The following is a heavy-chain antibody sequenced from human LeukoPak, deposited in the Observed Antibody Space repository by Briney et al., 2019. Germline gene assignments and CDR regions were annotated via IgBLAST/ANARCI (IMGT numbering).Heavy chain of an antibody. J-gene: IGHJ4*02. CDR1: GFTFSSYS. D-gene: IGHD3-9*01. V-gene: IGHV3-21*01. CDR2: ISSSSYI. CDR3: AKGYYFDILSGYSSLDS. Sequence: KSGGSLRLSCAASGFTFSSYSMNWVRQAPGKGLEWVSSISSSSYIYYADSVKGRFTISRDNAKNSLYLQMNSLRAEDTAAYYCAKGYYFDILSGYSSLDSWGQGTLVTVSS.